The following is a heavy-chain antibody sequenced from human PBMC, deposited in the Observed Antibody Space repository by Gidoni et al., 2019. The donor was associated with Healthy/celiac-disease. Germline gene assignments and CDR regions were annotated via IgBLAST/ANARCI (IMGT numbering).Heavy chain of an antibody. J-gene: IGHJ2*01. D-gene: IGHD6-13*01. V-gene: IGHV3-48*02. Sequence: EVQLVESGGGLVQPGGSLRLSCAASGFIFSGYSMNWVRQAPGKGLEWVSYNSSSSSTIYYAGSVKGRFTISRDNAKNSLYLQMNSLRNEDTAVYYCARSIAAAGSYFDLWGRGTLVTVSS. CDR2: NSSSSSTI. CDR3: ARSIAAAGSYFDL. CDR1: GFIFSGYS.